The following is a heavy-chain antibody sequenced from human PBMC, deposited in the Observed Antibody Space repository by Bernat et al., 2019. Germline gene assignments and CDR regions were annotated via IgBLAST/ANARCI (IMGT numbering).Heavy chain of an antibody. D-gene: IGHD3-22*01. V-gene: IGHV1-18*01. CDR3: EFVPYDVILPGYAPQMGYYYDSSVYYNV. CDR2: IGAYNGNT. Sequence: QVQLVQSGAEVKKPGASVKVSCKASGYTFTSYGISWVRQAPGQGLEWMGWIGAYNGNTNDAQKLQGSVTMSTETCARTAYMELRSLRSECTAVYSCEFVPYDVILPGYAPQMGYYYDSSVYYNVWGQGTTVTVSS. CDR1: GYTFTSYG. J-gene: IGHJ6*02.